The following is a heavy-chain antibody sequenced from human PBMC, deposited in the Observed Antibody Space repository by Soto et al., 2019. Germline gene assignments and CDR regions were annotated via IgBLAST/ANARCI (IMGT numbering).Heavy chain of an antibody. CDR1: GFTFSDYY. V-gene: IGHV3-11*06. D-gene: IGHD6-6*01. CDR2: ISSSSSYT. CDR3: ARDPRGVAARRHFDY. Sequence: GSLRLSCAASGFTFSDYYMSWIRQAPGKGLEWVSYISSSSSYTNYADSVKGRFTISRDNAKNSLYLQMNSLRAEDTAVYYCARDPRGVAARRHFDYWGQGTLVTVSS. J-gene: IGHJ4*02.